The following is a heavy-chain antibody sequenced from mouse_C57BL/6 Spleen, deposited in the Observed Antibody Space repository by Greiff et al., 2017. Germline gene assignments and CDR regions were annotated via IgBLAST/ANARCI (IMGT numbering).Heavy chain of an antibody. V-gene: IGHV1-69*01. CDR2: LDPSDSYT. CDR1: GYTFTSYW. Sequence: QVQLQQPGAELVMPGASVKLSCKASGYTFTSYWMHWVKQRPGQGLEWIGELDPSDSYTNYNQKFKGKSTLTVDKSSSTAYMQLSSLTSEDSAVYYCARVNYYGTSYYFDYWGQGTTLTVSS. CDR3: ARVNYYGTSYYFDY. J-gene: IGHJ2*01. D-gene: IGHD1-1*01.